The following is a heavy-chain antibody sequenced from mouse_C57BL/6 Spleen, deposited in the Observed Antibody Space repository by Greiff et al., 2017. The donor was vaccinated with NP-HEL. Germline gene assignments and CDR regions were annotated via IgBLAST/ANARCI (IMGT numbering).Heavy chain of an antibody. CDR3: ARDFAWFAY. V-gene: IGHV1-82*01. CDR1: GYAFSSSW. J-gene: IGHJ3*01. Sequence: VQLQQSGPELVKPGASVKISCKASGYAFSSSWMNWVKQRPGKGLVWIGRIYPGDGDTNYNGKFKGKATLTADKSSSTAYMQLSSLTSEDSAVYFCARDFAWFAYWGQGTLVTVSA. CDR2: IYPGDGDT.